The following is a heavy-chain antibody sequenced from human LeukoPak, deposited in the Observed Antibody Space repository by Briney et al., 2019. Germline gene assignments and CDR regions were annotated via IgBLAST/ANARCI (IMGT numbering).Heavy chain of an antibody. D-gene: IGHD6-13*01. CDR3: ARGGGEAAGTWRYFDY. CDR1: GDSVSSKSAA. V-gene: IGHV6-1*01. J-gene: IGHJ4*02. CDR2: TYYRSKWSS. Sequence: SQTPSLTCAISGDSVSSKSAAWNWIRQSPSRGLEWLGRTYYRSKWSSGYAESVKSRLTVSPDTSKNQFSLQLRSVTAADTAVYYCARGGGEAAGTWRYFDYWGQGTLVTVSS.